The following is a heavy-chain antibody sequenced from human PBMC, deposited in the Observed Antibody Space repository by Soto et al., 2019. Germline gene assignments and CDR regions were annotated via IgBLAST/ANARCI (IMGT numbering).Heavy chain of an antibody. D-gene: IGHD1-26*01. Sequence: SETLSLTCTVSGGSISSYYWSWIRQPAGKGLEWIGRIHTSGSTKYNPSLKSRVTMSVDTSKNQFSLKLSSVTAADTAVYYCARELSGSYFRYYNWFDPWGQGTLVTVS. CDR1: GGSISSYY. J-gene: IGHJ5*02. V-gene: IGHV4-4*07. CDR2: IHTSGST. CDR3: ARELSGSYFRYYNWFDP.